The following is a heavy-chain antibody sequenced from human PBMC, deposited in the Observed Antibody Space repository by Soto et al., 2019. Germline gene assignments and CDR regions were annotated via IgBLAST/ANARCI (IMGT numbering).Heavy chain of an antibody. CDR3: ARWLNDYGDYKSDL. V-gene: IGHV5-51*01. Sequence: GESLKISCKGSGYNFNNYWIGWVRQMPGKGLEWMGLIYPADSDTRYSPSFEGQVTMSADKSTSTAYLQWSSLKASDTAMYYCARWLNDYGDYKSDLWGQGTLVPVSS. CDR1: GYNFNNYW. CDR2: IYPADSDT. J-gene: IGHJ5*02. D-gene: IGHD4-17*01.